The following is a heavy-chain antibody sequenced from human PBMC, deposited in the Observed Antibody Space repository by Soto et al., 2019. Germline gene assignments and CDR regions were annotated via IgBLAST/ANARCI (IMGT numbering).Heavy chain of an antibody. CDR3: ARDRGCSGGICYRDLGY. D-gene: IGHD2-15*01. CDR1: GFTFSSYS. V-gene: IGHV3-48*01. Sequence: EVQLVESGGGLVQPGGFLRLSCAASGFTFSSYSMSWVRQAPGKGLEWVSYISSTSNTIYYADSVKGRFTISRDNAKNSLYLHMNSLSAEDTAVYYCARDRGCSGGICYRDLGYWGQGTLVTVSS. CDR2: ISSTSNTI. J-gene: IGHJ4*02.